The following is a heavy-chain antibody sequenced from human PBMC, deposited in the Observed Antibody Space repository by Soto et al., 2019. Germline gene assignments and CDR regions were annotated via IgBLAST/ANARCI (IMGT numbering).Heavy chain of an antibody. D-gene: IGHD2-15*01. Sequence: SETLSLTCTVSGGSISSYYWSWIRQPPGKGLEWIGYIYYSGSTNYNPSLKSRVTISVDTSKNQFSLKLSSVTAADTAVYYCARWVEGYCSGGSCRYYYYMDVWGKGTTVTVSS. V-gene: IGHV4-59*01. CDR3: ARWVEGYCSGGSCRYYYYMDV. CDR2: IYYSGST. CDR1: GGSISSYY. J-gene: IGHJ6*03.